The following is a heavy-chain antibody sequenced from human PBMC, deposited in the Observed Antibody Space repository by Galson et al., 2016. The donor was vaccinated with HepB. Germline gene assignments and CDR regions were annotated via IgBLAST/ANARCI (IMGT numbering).Heavy chain of an antibody. V-gene: IGHV3-33*01. D-gene: IGHD3/OR15-3a*01. CDR1: GFTFSDYG. J-gene: IGHJ5*02. CDR3: ARPRDWNWFDP. CDR2: IWNDGSNQ. Sequence: SLRLSCAASGFTFSDYGMHWVRQAPGKGLEWVAVIWNDGSNQDYADSVRGRFTIFRVNSKDTLYLQMSSLRAEDTAFYYCARPRDWNWFDPWGQGTLVTVSS.